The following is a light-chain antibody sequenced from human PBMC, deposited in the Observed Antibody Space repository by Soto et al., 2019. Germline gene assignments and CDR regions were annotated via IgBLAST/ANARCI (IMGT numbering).Light chain of an antibody. CDR3: QHYSSVWA. CDR2: DAS. Sequence: DIQMTQSPSTLSSSVGDRVTFTCRASQSISRGLAWYQQKPGKAPNLLIYDASTLESGVPSRFSGSGSGTEFTLTISCLHPDDFATYYCQHYSSVWAFGQGPRWIS. J-gene: IGKJ1*01. CDR1: QSISRG. V-gene: IGKV1-5*01.